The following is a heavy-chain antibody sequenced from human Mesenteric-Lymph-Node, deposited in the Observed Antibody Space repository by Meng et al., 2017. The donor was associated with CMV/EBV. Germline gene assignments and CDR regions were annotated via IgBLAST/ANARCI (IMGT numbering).Heavy chain of an antibody. CDR2: ISSSSSYI. Sequence: GESLKISCAASGFTFSSYTMNWVRQAPGKGLEWVSSISSSSSYIYYADSVKGRFTISRDNAKNSLYLQMNSLRAEDTAVYYCARDGGNFSWFDPWGQGTLVTVSS. D-gene: IGHD4-23*01. CDR3: ARDGGNFSWFDP. V-gene: IGHV3-21*01. CDR1: GFTFSSYT. J-gene: IGHJ5*02.